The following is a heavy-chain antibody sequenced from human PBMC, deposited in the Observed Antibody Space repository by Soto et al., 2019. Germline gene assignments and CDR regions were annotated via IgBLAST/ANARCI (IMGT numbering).Heavy chain of an antibody. Sequence: QVQLQQWGAGLLKPSETLSLTCAVYGGSFSGYYWSWIRQPPGKGLEWIGEINHSGSTNYNPSLKSRVTISVDTSKNQFSLKLSSVTAADTAVYYCARVHSGYDCFDYWGQGTLVTVSS. CDR3: ARVHSGYDCFDY. V-gene: IGHV4-34*01. CDR2: INHSGST. J-gene: IGHJ4*02. D-gene: IGHD5-12*01. CDR1: GGSFSGYY.